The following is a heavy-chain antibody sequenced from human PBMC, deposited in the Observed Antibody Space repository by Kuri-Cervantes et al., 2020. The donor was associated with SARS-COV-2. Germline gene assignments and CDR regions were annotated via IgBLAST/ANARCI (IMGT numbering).Heavy chain of an antibody. CDR2: INPNSGGT. CDR1: GYTFSSYY. Sequence: ASVKGSCKASGYTFSSYYMHWVRQAPGQGLEWMGWINPNSGGTNYAQKFQGWVTMTRDTSSTGYMELSRLRSDDTAVYYCARGMVRGLIQSYYYGMDVWGQGTTVTVSS. CDR3: ARGMVRGLIQSYYYGMDV. J-gene: IGHJ6*02. V-gene: IGHV1-2*04. D-gene: IGHD3-10*01.